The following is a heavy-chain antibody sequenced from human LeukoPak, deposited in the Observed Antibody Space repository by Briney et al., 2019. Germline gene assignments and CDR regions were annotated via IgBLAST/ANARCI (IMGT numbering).Heavy chain of an antibody. V-gene: IGHV1-18*01. CDR1: SYTFTSYG. J-gene: IGHJ6*03. Sequence: ASVKVSYKASSYTFTSYGISWVRQAPGQGLEWMGWISAYNGNTNYAQKLRGRVTMTTDTSTSTAYMELRSLRSDDTAVYYCASLTYYYYMDVWGKGTTVTVSS. CDR2: ISAYNGNT. CDR3: ASLTYYYYMDV.